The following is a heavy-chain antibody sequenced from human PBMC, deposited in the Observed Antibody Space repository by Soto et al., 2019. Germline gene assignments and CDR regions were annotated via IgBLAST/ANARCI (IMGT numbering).Heavy chain of an antibody. CDR1: GFTFSSYG. V-gene: IGHV3-30-3*01. CDR2: ISYDGSNK. CDR3: ARDYDSGRRRDY. Sequence: GGSLRLSCAASGFTFSSYGVHWVRQAPGKGLEWVALISYDGSNKYYADSVKGRFTISRDNSKNTLYLQMNSLRAEDTAVYYCARDYDSGRRRDYWGQGTLVTVSS. D-gene: IGHD3-10*01. J-gene: IGHJ4*02.